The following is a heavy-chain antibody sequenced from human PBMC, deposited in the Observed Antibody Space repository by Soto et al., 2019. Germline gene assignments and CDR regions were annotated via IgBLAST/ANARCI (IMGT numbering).Heavy chain of an antibody. D-gene: IGHD2-21*02. J-gene: IGHJ6*02. V-gene: IGHV3-9*01. CDR2: ISWNSGSI. CDR3: AKETAKIYYGMDV. CDR1: GFTFDDYA. Sequence: PGGSLRLSCAASGFTFDDYAMHWVRQAPGKGLEWVSGISWNSGSIGYADSVKGRFTISRDNAKNSLYLQMNSLRAEDTALYYCAKETAKIYYGMDVWGQGTTVTVSS.